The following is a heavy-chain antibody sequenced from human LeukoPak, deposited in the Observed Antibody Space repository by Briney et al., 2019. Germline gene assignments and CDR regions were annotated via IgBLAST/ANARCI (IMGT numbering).Heavy chain of an antibody. D-gene: IGHD2-2*01. CDR3: ARGLARDIVVVPAALDDAFDI. V-gene: IGHV1-8*01. J-gene: IGHJ3*02. CDR1: GYSFTSYD. CDR2: MNPNSGNT. Sequence: ASVKVSCKASGYSFTSYDINWVRQATGQGLEWMGWMNPNSGNTGYAQNFQGRVTMTRSTSISTAYMELSSLRSEDTAVYYCARGLARDIVVVPAALDDAFDIWGQGTMVTVSS.